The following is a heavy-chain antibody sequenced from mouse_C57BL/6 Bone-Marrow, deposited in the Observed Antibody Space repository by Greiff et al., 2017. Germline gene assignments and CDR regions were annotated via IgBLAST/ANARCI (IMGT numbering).Heavy chain of an antibody. J-gene: IGHJ3*01. D-gene: IGHD2-3*01. Sequence: QVQLQQSGAELVRPGASVKLSCKASGYTFTDYYINWVKQRPGQGLEWIARIYPGSGNTYYNEKFKGKATLTAEKSSSTAYMQLSSLTSEDSAVYFCARGWLGAWFAYWGQGTLVTVSA. V-gene: IGHV1-76*01. CDR1: GYTFTDYY. CDR2: IYPGSGNT. CDR3: ARGWLGAWFAY.